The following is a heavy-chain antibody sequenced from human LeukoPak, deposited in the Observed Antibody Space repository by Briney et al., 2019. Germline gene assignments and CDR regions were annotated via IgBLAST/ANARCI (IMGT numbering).Heavy chain of an antibody. CDR2: ISDSGST. J-gene: IGHJ4*02. CDR3: ARGYDSSAYYPFNY. D-gene: IGHD3-22*01. V-gene: IGHV4-59*09. Sequence: XWIGYISDSGSTNYNPSLKSRVTISVDTSKNQFSLMLSSVTAADTAVYYCARGYDSSAYYPFNYWGQGTLVTVSS.